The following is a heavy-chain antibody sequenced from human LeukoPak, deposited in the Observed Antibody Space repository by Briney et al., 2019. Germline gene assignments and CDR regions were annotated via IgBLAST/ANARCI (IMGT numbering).Heavy chain of an antibody. CDR3: ARDSPLWDGAPDI. CDR1: DGSISSNSFY. Sequence: KSSETLSLTCTVSDGSISSNSFYWGWIRQPPGKGLEWIGSISYSGRTYYNPSLESRVTISVDTSKNQFSLKLSSVTAADTAVYYCARDSPLWDGAPDIWGQGTMVTVSS. V-gene: IGHV4-39*07. CDR2: ISYSGRT. J-gene: IGHJ3*02. D-gene: IGHD2-21*01.